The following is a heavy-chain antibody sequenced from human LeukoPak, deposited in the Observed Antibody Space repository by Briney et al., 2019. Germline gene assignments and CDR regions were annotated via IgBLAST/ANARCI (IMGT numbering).Heavy chain of an antibody. CDR2: INPNSGGA. V-gene: IGHV1-2*02. Sequence: GASVKVSCETSGHSFTDYYIHWVRQAPGEGPEWMGCINPNSGGANYAQKFQGRVTMTRDTSISTAYMEVSRLRSDDTAVYYCASGGRIVEPASYYFDYWGQGTLVTVSS. J-gene: IGHJ4*02. CDR3: ASGGRIVEPASYYFDY. CDR1: GHSFTDYY. D-gene: IGHD2-2*01.